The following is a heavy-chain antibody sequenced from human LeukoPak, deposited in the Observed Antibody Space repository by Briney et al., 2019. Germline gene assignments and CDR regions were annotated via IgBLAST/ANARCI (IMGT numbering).Heavy chain of an antibody. CDR2: IYYSGST. V-gene: IGHV4-39*01. D-gene: IGHD1-26*01. CDR1: GGSISSSSYY. J-gene: IGHJ4*02. CDR3: ARTITIVGADY. Sequence: SETLSLTCTVSGGSISSSSYYWGWIRQPPGKGLEWIGSIYYSGSTYYNPSLKSRVTISVDTSKNRFSLKLSSVTAADTAVYYCARTITIVGADYWGQGTLVTVSS.